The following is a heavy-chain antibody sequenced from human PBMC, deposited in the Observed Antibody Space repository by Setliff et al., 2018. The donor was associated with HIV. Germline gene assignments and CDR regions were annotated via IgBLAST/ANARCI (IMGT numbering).Heavy chain of an antibody. CDR3: VRRPNYDDHRGWVYHFDY. V-gene: IGHV3-53*01. CDR2: IYGGGAT. CDR1: GFSVTNNY. Sequence: GGSLRLSCVASGFSVTNNYINWVRQAPGKGLEWVSVIYGGGATSYADSVKGRFNISRDSSNNTVYLQMNSLQASDTAMYYCVRRPNYDDHRGWVYHFDYWGQGTLVTVSS. D-gene: IGHD3-22*01. J-gene: IGHJ4*02.